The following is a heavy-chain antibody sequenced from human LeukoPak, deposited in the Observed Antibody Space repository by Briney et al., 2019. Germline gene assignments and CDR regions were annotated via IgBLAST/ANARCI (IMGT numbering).Heavy chain of an antibody. CDR3: SGENTEYSTSGLGV. CDR2: ISYDGGNK. Sequence: PGRSLRLSCAASGFTFSSYGMHWVRQAPGKGLEWVAVISYDGGNKYYADSVKGRFTISRDNSKNTLYLQMNSLRAEDTAVYYCSGENTEYSTSGLGVWGKGTTVTVSS. CDR1: GFTFSSYG. D-gene: IGHD6-6*01. V-gene: IGHV3-30*03. J-gene: IGHJ6*04.